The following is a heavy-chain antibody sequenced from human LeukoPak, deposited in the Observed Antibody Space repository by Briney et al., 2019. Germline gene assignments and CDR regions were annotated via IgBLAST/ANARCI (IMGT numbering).Heavy chain of an antibody. CDR2: INTNTGNP. Sequence: ASVKVSCKASGYTFTSYAMNWVRQAPGQRLEWMGWINTNTGNPTYAQGFTGRFVFSLDTSVSTAYLQISSLKAEDTAVYYCARDTWFGELLSGGGDYWGQGTLVTVSS. CDR3: ARDTWFGELLSGGGDY. V-gene: IGHV7-4-1*02. CDR1: GYTFTSYA. D-gene: IGHD3-10*01. J-gene: IGHJ4*02.